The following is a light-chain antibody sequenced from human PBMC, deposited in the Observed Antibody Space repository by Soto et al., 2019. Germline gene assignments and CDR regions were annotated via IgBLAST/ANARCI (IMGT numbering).Light chain of an antibody. CDR3: QQSYTTSWT. J-gene: IGKJ1*01. CDR2: TVS. CDR1: QTISNY. Sequence: DIQMTQSPSSLSASVGDRVTITCRANQTISNYLNWYQQKPGKAPKLLVDTVSNLHSGVPSRFSGGASGTDFTLTISSLQPEDCATYYCQQSYTTSWTFGQGTKVAIK. V-gene: IGKV1-39*01.